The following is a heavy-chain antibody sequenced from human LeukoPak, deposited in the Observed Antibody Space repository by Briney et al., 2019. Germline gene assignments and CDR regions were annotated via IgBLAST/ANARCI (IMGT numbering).Heavy chain of an antibody. J-gene: IGHJ3*02. CDR3: AREDSGNSDDSLDI. V-gene: IGHV4-30-4*07. CDR1: DDSISSGGYS. D-gene: IGHD4-23*01. Sequence: SETLSLTCTVSDDSISSGGYSWSWIRQPPGKGLEWIGYIYDSGSTYYNPSLKSRVTISIDMSKNQFSLKLRSVTTADTAVYYCAREDSGNSDDSLDIWGQGTMVTVSS. CDR2: IYDSGST.